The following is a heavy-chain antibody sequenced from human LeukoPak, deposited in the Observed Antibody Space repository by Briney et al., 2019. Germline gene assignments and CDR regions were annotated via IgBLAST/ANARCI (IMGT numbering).Heavy chain of an antibody. CDR3: ARFAAGGSYYYMDV. V-gene: IGHV3-48*01. CDR1: GFTFSSYG. Sequence: GGSPRLSCAASGFTFSSYGMHWVRQPPGKGLEWVSNIGTSSTTIYYADSVKGRFTISRDNAKNSLYLQMNSLRADDTAVYYCARFAAGGSYYYMDVWGKGTTVTVSS. CDR2: IGTSSTTI. J-gene: IGHJ6*03. D-gene: IGHD6-25*01.